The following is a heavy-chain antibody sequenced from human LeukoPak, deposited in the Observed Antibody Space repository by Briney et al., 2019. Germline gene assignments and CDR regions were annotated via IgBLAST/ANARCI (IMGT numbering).Heavy chain of an antibody. V-gene: IGHV3-30-3*01. Sequence: SGGSLRLSCAASGFTFSDYAMHWVRQAPGKGLEWVAVISKDGSDKYYPGSVRGRFTISRDNSKNTIYLQMDSLSAEDTAIYYCARDYWWNYDYWGQGTLVTVSS. J-gene: IGHJ4*02. CDR2: ISKDGSDK. CDR3: ARDYWWNYDY. CDR1: GFTFSDYA. D-gene: IGHD1-7*01.